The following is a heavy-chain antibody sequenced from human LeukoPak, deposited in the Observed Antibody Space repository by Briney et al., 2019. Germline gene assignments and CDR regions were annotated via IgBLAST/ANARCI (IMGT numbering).Heavy chain of an antibody. Sequence: GGSLRLSCAASGFSFSDDYMSWVRQAPGKGLEWGSYISSSGSAIYYADSVKGRFTISRENAKNSLYLQMNSLRAEDTAVYYCARDSPGFVNSGYWGQGTLVTVSS. CDR2: ISSSGSAI. CDR3: ARDSPGFVNSGY. D-gene: IGHD3-22*01. V-gene: IGHV3-11*01. CDR1: GFSFSDDY. J-gene: IGHJ4*02.